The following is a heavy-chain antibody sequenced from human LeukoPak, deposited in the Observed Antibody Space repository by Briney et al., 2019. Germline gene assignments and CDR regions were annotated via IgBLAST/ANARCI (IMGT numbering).Heavy chain of an antibody. Sequence: GALRLSCAASGFTFSSCAMSWVRQAPGKGLEWVSAISGSGGSTYYADSVKGRFTISRDNSKNTLYLQMNSLRAEDTAVYYCAKEAYYYDSSGYYSLIDYWGQGTLVTVSS. CDR1: GFTFSSCA. CDR3: AKEAYYYDSSGYYSLIDY. V-gene: IGHV3-23*01. CDR2: ISGSGGST. J-gene: IGHJ4*02. D-gene: IGHD3-22*01.